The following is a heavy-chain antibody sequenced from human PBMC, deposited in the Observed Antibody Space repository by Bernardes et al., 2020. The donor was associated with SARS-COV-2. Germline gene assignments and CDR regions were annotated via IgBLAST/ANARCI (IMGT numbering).Heavy chain of an antibody. J-gene: IGHJ4*02. CDR1: GFTFSTSV. V-gene: IGHV3-23*01. Sequence: GGSLRLSCAAAGFTFSTSVMRWVRQAPGKGLEWVSTISGASGTYYADSVKGRFTISRDNSKNTVYLQVNNLRAEDTAIYYCAKGSGYRFDYWGQGTLVTVSS. D-gene: IGHD5-12*01. CDR2: ISGASGT. CDR3: AKGSGYRFDY.